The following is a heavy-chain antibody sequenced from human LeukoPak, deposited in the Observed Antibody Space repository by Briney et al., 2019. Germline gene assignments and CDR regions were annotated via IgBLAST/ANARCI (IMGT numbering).Heavy chain of an antibody. D-gene: IGHD3-22*01. CDR1: GGSISSHY. V-gene: IGHV4-59*11. J-gene: IGHJ3*02. CDR3: ARNYYDSRGEAFDI. CDR2: IYYNGIT. Sequence: SETLSLTCTVSGGSISSHYWSWIRHRPGQGREWSGYIYYNGITNYNPSLKSRVTMSVGTSKNQFSLTLTSVTAADTAVYYCARNYYDSRGEAFDIWGQGTMVTVSS.